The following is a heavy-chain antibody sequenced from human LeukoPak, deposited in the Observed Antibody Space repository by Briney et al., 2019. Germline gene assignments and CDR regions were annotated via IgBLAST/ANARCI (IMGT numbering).Heavy chain of an antibody. Sequence: GGSLRLSCAASGFTFSSYAMSWVRQAPGKGLEWVSAISGSGGSTYYADSVKGRFTISRDNSKNTLYLQMNSLRAEDTAVYYCANNAIEYQLLYVDYWGQETLVTVSS. CDR1: GFTFSSYA. D-gene: IGHD2-2*01. CDR3: ANNAIEYQLLYVDY. J-gene: IGHJ4*02. V-gene: IGHV3-23*01. CDR2: ISGSGGST.